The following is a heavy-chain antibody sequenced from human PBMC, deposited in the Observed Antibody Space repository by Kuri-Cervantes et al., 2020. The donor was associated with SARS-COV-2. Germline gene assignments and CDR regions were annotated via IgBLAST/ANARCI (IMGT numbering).Heavy chain of an antibody. Sequence: ASVKVSCKASGYTFTGYYMHWVRQAPGQGLEWMGWINPNSGGTNYAQKFQGRVTMSRDTSISTAYMELSRLRSDDTAVYYCAREWWELNHGFDYWGQGTLVTVSS. V-gene: IGHV1-2*02. D-gene: IGHD1-26*01. CDR3: AREWWELNHGFDY. J-gene: IGHJ4*02. CDR1: GYTFTGYY. CDR2: INPNSGGT.